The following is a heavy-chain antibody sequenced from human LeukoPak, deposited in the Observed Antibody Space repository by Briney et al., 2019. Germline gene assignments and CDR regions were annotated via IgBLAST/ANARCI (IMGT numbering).Heavy chain of an antibody. D-gene: IGHD2-2*02. Sequence: ASVKVSCKASGYTFTSYDINWVRQAPGQGLEWMGWMNPNSGNTGYAQKFQGRVTMTRNTSISTAYMELSSLRSEDTAVYYCARGKLGYCSSTSCYTANWGQGTLVTVSS. CDR1: GYTFTSYD. V-gene: IGHV1-8*01. J-gene: IGHJ4*02. CDR3: ARGKLGYCSSTSCYTAN. CDR2: MNPNSGNT.